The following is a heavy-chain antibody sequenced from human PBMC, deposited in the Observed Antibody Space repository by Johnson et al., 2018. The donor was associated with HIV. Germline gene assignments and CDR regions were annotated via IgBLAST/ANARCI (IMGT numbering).Heavy chain of an antibody. CDR1: GFPFSSFA. CDR2: IRSKASGGTT. D-gene: IGHD4-17*01. Sequence: VQLVESGGGLVQPGGSLRLSCAASGFPFSSFAMSWFRQAPVKGLEWVGFIRSKASGGTTEYAASVKGRFTISRDDSKSIAYLQMNSLKIEDTAVYYCARSFRDYEEDTFDIWGQGTMVTVSS. CDR3: ARSFRDYEEDTFDI. V-gene: IGHV3-49*03. J-gene: IGHJ3*02.